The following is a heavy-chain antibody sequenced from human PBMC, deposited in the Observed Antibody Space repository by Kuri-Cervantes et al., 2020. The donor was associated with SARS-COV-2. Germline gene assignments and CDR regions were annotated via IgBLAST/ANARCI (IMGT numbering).Heavy chain of an antibody. D-gene: IGHD3-3*01. V-gene: IGHV3-7*05. CDR1: GFTFSSYW. CDR3: ARVSRITIFGVANDAFDI. CDR2: IKQDGSEK. Sequence: GGSLRLSCAASGFTFSSYWMSWVRQAPGKGLEWVANIKQDGSEKYYVDSVKGRFTISRDNAKNSLYLQMNSLRAEDTAVYYCARVSRITIFGVANDAFDIWGQGTMVTVSS. J-gene: IGHJ3*02.